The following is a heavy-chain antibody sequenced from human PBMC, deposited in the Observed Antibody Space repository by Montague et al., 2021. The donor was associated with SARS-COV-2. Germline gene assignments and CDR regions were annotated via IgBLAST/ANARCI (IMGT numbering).Heavy chain of an antibody. CDR1: GFTFSSYA. CDR2: ISYDGSNK. Sequence: SLSLSCAASGFTFSSYAMHWVRQAPGKGLEWVAVISYDGSNKYYADSVKGRFTISRDNSKNTLYLQMNSLRAEDTAVYYCASKLADYGDFDYWGQGTLVTVSS. V-gene: IGHV3-30-3*01. D-gene: IGHD4-17*01. CDR3: ASKLADYGDFDY. J-gene: IGHJ4*02.